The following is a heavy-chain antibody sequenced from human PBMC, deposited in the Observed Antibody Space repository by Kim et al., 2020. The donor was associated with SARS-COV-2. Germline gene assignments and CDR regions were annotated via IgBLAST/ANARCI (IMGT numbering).Heavy chain of an antibody. J-gene: IGHJ6*02. CDR3: ARSCIAVAGEGGYYYYDMAV. D-gene: IGHD6-19*01. Sequence: SGPTLVNPTQTLTLTCTFSGFSLSTSGMCVSWIRQPPGKALGWLALMDWVDDKYNSPSLTTGLTISKDTSKNQVVLTKTNMDPVDTATYYCARSCIAVAGEGGYYYYDMAVWGQGTTVTVSS. CDR1: GFSLSTSGMC. CDR2: MDWVDDK. V-gene: IGHV2-70*01.